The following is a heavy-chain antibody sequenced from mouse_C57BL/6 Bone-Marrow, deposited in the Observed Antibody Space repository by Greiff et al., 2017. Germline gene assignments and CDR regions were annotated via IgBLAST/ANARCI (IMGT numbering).Heavy chain of an antibody. CDR2: ISNGGGST. D-gene: IGHD1-1*01. J-gene: IGHJ2*01. Sequence: EVQLVESGGGLVQPGGSLKLSCAASGFPFSDYYMYWVRQTPEKRLEWVAYISNGGGSTYYPDTVKGRFTISRDNAKNILYLQMSRLKSEDTDMYYCARRDYYGSSLGYWGQGTTLTVSS. V-gene: IGHV5-12*01. CDR1: GFPFSDYY. CDR3: ARRDYYGSSLGY.